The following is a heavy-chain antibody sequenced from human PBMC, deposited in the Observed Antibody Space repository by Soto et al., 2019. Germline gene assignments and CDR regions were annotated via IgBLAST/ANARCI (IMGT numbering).Heavy chain of an antibody. Sequence: PGGSLRLSCAASGFTFSSYSMNWVRQAPGKGLEWVSSISSSSSYIYYADSVKGRFTISRDNAKNSLYLQMNSLGAEDTAVYYCARELRSYYYYGMDVWGQGTTVTVSS. V-gene: IGHV3-21*01. CDR2: ISSSSSYI. CDR1: GFTFSSYS. J-gene: IGHJ6*02. D-gene: IGHD4-17*01. CDR3: ARELRSYYYYGMDV.